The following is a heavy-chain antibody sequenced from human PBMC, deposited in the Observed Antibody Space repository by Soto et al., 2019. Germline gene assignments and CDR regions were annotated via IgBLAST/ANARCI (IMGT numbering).Heavy chain of an antibody. V-gene: IGHV3-48*03. CDR2: ISSSGSTI. J-gene: IGHJ4*02. D-gene: IGHD2-21*01. CDR3: ARDHYPQLWWPRYFDY. Sequence: GGSLRLSCAASGFTFSSYEMNWVRQAPGKGLEWVSYISSSGSTIYYADSVKGRFTISRDNAKNSLYLQMNSLRAEDTAVYYCARDHYPQLWWPRYFDYWGQGTLVTVSS. CDR1: GFTFSSYE.